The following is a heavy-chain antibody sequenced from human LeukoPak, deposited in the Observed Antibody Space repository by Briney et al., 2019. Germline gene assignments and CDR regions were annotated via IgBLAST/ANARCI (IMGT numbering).Heavy chain of an antibody. CDR2: ISSSSSTI. J-gene: IGHJ4*02. CDR3: ARDRGGSYSAIDY. CDR1: GFTFSSYS. V-gene: IGHV3-48*04. D-gene: IGHD1-26*01. Sequence: PGGSLRLSCAASGFTFSSYSMNWVLQAPGKGLEWVSFISSSSSTIYYADSVKGRFTISRDNAKNSLYLQMNSLRAEDTAVYYCARDRGGSYSAIDYWGQGTLVTVSS.